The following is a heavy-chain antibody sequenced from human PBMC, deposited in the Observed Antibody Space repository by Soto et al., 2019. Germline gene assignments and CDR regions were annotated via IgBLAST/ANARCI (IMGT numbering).Heavy chain of an antibody. J-gene: IGHJ6*02. V-gene: IGHV1-8*01. CDR3: ARGSTWFGGYGIDV. D-gene: IGHD3-10*01. Sequence: QVQLVQSGAEVKKPGASVKVSCKASGYAFTTYDINWVRQATGQGPEWMGWMNPNSGHTVYAQKFQGRVTVTRDTSINTAYMELSSLRSEDAAVSYCARGSTWFGGYGIDVWGPGATVTVSS. CDR2: MNPNSGHT. CDR1: GYAFTTYD.